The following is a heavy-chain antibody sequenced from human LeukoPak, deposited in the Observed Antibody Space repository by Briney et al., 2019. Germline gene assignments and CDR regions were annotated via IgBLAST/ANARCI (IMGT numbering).Heavy chain of an antibody. CDR3: AKVDGVRAAPGRGRVDS. CDR1: GFAFSSYA. Sequence: GGSLRLSCAASGFAFSSYAMTWVRQAPGKGLEWVSGISGSGGSTYDADSVKGRFTVSRDNSKSTLYLQLNSLRVEDTAVYYCAKVDGVRAAPGRGRVDSWGQGTLVTVSS. CDR2: ISGSGGST. V-gene: IGHV3-23*01. J-gene: IGHJ4*02. D-gene: IGHD6-13*01.